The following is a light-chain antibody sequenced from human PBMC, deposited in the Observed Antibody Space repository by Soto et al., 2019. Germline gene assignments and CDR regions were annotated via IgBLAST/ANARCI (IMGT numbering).Light chain of an antibody. CDR2: DAS. CDR3: QQYNSYWT. Sequence: IQLTQSPSNRSTSAGGAVTSTCRASQSISSWLAWYQQKPGKAPKLLIYDASSLESGVPSRFSGSGSGTEFTLTISSLQPDDFATYYCQQYNSYWTFGQGTKVDIK. CDR1: QSISSW. J-gene: IGKJ1*01. V-gene: IGKV1-5*01.